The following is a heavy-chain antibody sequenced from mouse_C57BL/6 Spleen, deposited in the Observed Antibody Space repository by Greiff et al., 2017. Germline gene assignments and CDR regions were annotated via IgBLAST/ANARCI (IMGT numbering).Heavy chain of an antibody. J-gene: IGHJ1*03. Sequence: QVQLQQSGAELVKPGASVKISCKASGYAFSSYWMNWVKQRPGKGLEWIGQIYPGDGDTNYNGKFKGKATLTADKSSSTAYMQLSSLTSEDSAVYFGARSSTVVPHWYFDVWGTGTTVTVSS. CDR1: GYAFSSYW. CDR3: ARSSTVVPHWYFDV. CDR2: IYPGDGDT. V-gene: IGHV1-80*01. D-gene: IGHD1-1*01.